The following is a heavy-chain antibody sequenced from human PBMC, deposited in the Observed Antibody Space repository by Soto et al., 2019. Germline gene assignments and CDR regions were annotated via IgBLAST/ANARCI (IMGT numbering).Heavy chain of an antibody. V-gene: IGHV4-4*02. CDR2: AHHSGRT. CDR3: ARSEATGLDH. D-gene: IGHD1-26*01. CDR1: GGSMTSSNW. J-gene: IGHJ4*02. Sequence: QVQLQESGPGLVKPSGTLSLTCTVSGGSMTSSNWWIWVRQSPGKGLEWIGEAHHSGRTNYNPSLKSRVTISVDKSKNHFSLKLSSVTAADTAVYYCARSEATGLDHWGQGTLVTVSS.